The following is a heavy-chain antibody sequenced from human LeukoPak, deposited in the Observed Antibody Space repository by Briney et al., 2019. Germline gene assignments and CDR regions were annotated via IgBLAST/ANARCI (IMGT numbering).Heavy chain of an antibody. J-gene: IGHJ6*04. CDR3: ARDLLLQHYYGMDV. D-gene: IGHD2-15*01. CDR2: INYSGTT. Sequence: KPSETLSLTCAVYGGSFSGYYWSWIRQPPGKGLEWVGEINYSGTTNYNPSLKSRVTISADTYKNLFSLSLSSVTAADTAVYYCARDLLLQHYYGMDVWGKGTTVTVSS. V-gene: IGHV4-34*01. CDR1: GGSFSGYY.